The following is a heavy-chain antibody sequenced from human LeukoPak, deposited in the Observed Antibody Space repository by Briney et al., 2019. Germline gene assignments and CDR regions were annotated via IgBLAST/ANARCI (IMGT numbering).Heavy chain of an antibody. D-gene: IGHD5-12*01. CDR1: GFTFSNYA. J-gene: IGHJ4*02. V-gene: IGHV3-33*08. CDR3: ARDPGYDGYDDEARQFDY. Sequence: GGSLRLSCVVSGFTFSNYAMHWVRQAPGQAPGKGLEWVALVWYTGSNVYYADSLKGRFTISRDNSKNTVYLQMNTLRAEDTAVYYCARDPGYDGYDDEARQFDYWGQGTLVTVSS. CDR2: VWYTGSNV.